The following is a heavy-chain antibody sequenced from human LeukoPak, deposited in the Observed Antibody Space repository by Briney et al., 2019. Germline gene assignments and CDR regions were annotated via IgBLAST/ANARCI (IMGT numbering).Heavy chain of an antibody. CDR2: INHSGST. Sequence: SETLSLTCAVYGGSFSGYYWSWIRQPPGKGLEWIGEINHSGSTNYNPSLKSRVTISVDTSKNQFSLKLSSVTAADTAVYYCARGPTLTGYSSSWYRYWGQGTLVTVSS. CDR3: ARGPTLTGYSSSWYRY. D-gene: IGHD6-13*01. CDR1: GGSFSGYY. V-gene: IGHV4-34*01. J-gene: IGHJ4*02.